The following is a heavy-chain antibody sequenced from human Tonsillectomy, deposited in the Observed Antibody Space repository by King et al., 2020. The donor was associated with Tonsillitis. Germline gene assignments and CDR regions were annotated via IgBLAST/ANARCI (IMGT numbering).Heavy chain of an antibody. D-gene: IGHD3-16*01. CDR1: GYSFTSYW. Sequence: QLVQSGAEVKKPGESLRISCKGSGYSFTSYWISWLRQMPGKGLEWVGRIDPSDSYTNYNAAFQGQVTISVDKSISTAYLQWSSLKASDTAMYYCASVGDNFDAFDIWGQGTMVTVSS. V-gene: IGHV5-10-1*03. CDR2: IDPSDSYT. CDR3: ASVGDNFDAFDI. J-gene: IGHJ3*02.